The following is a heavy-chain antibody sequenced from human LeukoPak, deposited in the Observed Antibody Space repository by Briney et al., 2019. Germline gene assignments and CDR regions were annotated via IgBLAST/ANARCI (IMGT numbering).Heavy chain of an antibody. CDR2: IYYSGST. J-gene: IGHJ5*02. CDR3: ARVKGVVAVNWFDP. V-gene: IGHV4-59*01. D-gene: IGHD2-15*01. CDR1: GGSISSYY. Sequence: SETLSLTCTVSGGSISSYYWSWIRQPPGKGLEWVGYIYYSGSTNYNPSLKSRVTISVDTSKNQFSLKLSSVTAADTAVYYCARVKGVVAVNWFDPWGQGTLVTVSS.